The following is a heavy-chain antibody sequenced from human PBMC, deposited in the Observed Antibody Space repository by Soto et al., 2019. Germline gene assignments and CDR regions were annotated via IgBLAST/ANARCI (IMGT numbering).Heavy chain of an antibody. CDR2: IYNSGST. V-gene: IGHV4-59*01. CDR3: VRGRGSSWPFDY. CDR1: GGSISSYY. J-gene: IGHJ4*02. D-gene: IGHD6-13*01. Sequence: SETLSLTCTVSGGSISSYYWGWIRQPPGKGLEWIGYIYNSGSTKYNPALKSRVTISVDTSKNQFSLKLSSVTAADTAVYYCVRGRGSSWPFDYWGQGTLVTSPQ.